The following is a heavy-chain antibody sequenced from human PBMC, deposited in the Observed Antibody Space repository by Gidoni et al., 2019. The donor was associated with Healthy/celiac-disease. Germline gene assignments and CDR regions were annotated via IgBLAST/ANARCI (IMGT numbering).Heavy chain of an antibody. CDR3: ARDPSGYFDL. Sequence: EVQLVESGGGLVKPGGSLRLSCAASGFTFSSYSMNWVRQAPGKGLEWVASISSSSSYIYYADSVKGRFTISRDNAKNSLYLQMNSLRAEDTAVYYCARDPSGYFDLWGRGTLVTVSS. J-gene: IGHJ2*01. CDR1: GFTFSSYS. CDR2: ISSSSSYI. V-gene: IGHV3-21*01.